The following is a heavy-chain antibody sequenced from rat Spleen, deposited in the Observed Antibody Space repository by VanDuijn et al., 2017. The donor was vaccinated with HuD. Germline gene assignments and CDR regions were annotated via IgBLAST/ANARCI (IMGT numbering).Heavy chain of an antibody. CDR3: ARGETYYSGDGVMDA. CDR1: GFTFSDYY. D-gene: IGHD1-1*01. CDR2: ISPSGGST. Sequence: EVQLVESDGGLVQPGRSLKLSCAASGFTFSDYYMAWVRQAPTKGLEWVASISPSGGSTYYRDSVKGRFTVSRDNAKSTLYLQMDSLRSEDTATYYCARGETYYSGDGVMDAWGQGASVTVSS. V-gene: IGHV5-25*01. J-gene: IGHJ4*01.